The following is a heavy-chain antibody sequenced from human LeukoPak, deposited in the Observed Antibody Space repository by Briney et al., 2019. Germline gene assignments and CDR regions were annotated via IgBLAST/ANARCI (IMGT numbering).Heavy chain of an antibody. CDR2: INSDGSIT. J-gene: IGHJ4*02. CDR3: AKIGAY. Sequence: PGGSLKLSCAASGLTFSRNWMHWVRQAPGKGLVWVSRINSDGSITNYADSVKGRFTFSRDNAKNTLYLQMSSLRAEDMAVYCCAKIGAYWGQGTLVTVSS. CDR1: GLTFSRNW. V-gene: IGHV3-74*01. D-gene: IGHD4/OR15-4a*01.